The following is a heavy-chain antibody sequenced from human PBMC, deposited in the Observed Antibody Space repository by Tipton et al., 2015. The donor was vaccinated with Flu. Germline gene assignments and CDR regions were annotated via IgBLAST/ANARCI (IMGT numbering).Heavy chain of an antibody. V-gene: IGHV4-59*01. CDR1: GGSIRNYF. D-gene: IGHD1-26*01. CDR2: ISNRGST. J-gene: IGHJ3*02. CDR3: AKDKSGTYFAFDT. Sequence: LRLSCSVSGGSIRNYFWSWIRQSPGKGLEWIGYISNRGSTNYNPSLNNRVSILVDTSQNQLSLKLTSVTSADSATYFCAKDKSGTYFAFDTWGQGTKVTVS.